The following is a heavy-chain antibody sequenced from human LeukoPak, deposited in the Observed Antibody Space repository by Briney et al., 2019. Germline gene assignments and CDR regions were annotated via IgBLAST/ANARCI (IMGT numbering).Heavy chain of an antibody. CDR2: IRYDGSNK. J-gene: IGHJ4*02. CDR3: AKDSMWLLDKDGIDY. CDR1: GFTFSSYG. D-gene: IGHD5-12*01. V-gene: IGHV3-30*02. Sequence: GGSLRLSCAASGFTFSSYGIHWVRQAPGKGLEWVAFIRYDGSNKYYADSVKGRFTISRDNSKNTLYLQMNSLRAEDTAVYYCAKDSMWLLDKDGIDYWGRGNLVTVSS.